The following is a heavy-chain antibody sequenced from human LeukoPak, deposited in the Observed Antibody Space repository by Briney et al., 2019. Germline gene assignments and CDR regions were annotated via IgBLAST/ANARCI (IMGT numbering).Heavy chain of an antibody. CDR3: AGDPIPAWVYYFDY. D-gene: IGHD6-13*01. CDR2: INPNSGGT. Sequence: ASVKVSCKASGYTFTGYYMHWVRQAPGQGLEWMGWINPNSGGTNYAQKFQGRVTMTRDTSISTAYMELSRLRSDDTAVYYCAGDPIPAWVYYFDYWGQGTLVTVSS. V-gene: IGHV1-2*02. J-gene: IGHJ4*02. CDR1: GYTFTGYY.